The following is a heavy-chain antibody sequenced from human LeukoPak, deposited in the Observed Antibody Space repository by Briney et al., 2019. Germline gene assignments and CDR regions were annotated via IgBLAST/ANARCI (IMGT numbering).Heavy chain of an antibody. D-gene: IGHD4-11*01. CDR1: GFSFSTYS. Sequence: GGSLRLSCAASGFSFSTYSMSWVRQAPGKGLEWVSYIKSDATITYYADSVRGRFTISRDNAKDSLYLEMNSLRAEDTAVYYCTVTRARYCMDVWGKGSTVTVSS. V-gene: IGHV3-48*01. J-gene: IGHJ6*03. CDR2: IKSDATIT. CDR3: TVTRARYCMDV.